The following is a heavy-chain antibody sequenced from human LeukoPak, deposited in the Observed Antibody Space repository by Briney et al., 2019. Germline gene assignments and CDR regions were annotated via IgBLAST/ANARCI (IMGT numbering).Heavy chain of an antibody. V-gene: IGHV4-59*01. D-gene: IGHD3-22*01. Sequence: SETLSLTCTVSGGSISSYYWSWIRQPPGKGLEWIGYIYYSGSTNYNPSLKSRVTISVDTSKNQFSLKLSSVTAADTAVYYCARLHLDSSGYYFDYWGQGTLVTVSP. CDR3: ARLHLDSSGYYFDY. J-gene: IGHJ4*02. CDR2: IYYSGST. CDR1: GGSISSYY.